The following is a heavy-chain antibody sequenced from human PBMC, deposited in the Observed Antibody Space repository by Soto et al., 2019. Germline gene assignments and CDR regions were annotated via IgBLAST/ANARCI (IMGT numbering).Heavy chain of an antibody. CDR3: ARGGRYTKSSFYSGMDV. Sequence: QVQLVQSGAEVKKPGSSVKVSCKASGGTFSTYSISWVRQAPGQGLEWMGESLPIFGTSHYAQNFQGRVTITADESTSTVYMELSSLRSDDTAVYYCARGGRYTKSSFYSGMDVWGQGTTVTVSS. CDR2: SLPIFGTS. V-gene: IGHV1-69*01. D-gene: IGHD1-20*01. J-gene: IGHJ6*02. CDR1: GGTFSTYS.